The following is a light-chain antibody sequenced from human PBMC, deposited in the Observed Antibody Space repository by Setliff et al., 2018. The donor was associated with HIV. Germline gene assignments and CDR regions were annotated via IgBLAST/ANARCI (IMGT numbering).Light chain of an antibody. Sequence: QSVLTQPASVSGSPRQSITISCTGTSSDIGAYTFVSWYQQHPGKAPKLIIHDVSNRPSGVSNRFSGSKSGNTASLTISDLQADDEADYYCYSYTNSRTLVFGGGTQLTVL. CDR3: YSYTNSRTLV. V-gene: IGLV2-14*03. J-gene: IGLJ3*02. CDR1: SSDIGAYTF. CDR2: DVS.